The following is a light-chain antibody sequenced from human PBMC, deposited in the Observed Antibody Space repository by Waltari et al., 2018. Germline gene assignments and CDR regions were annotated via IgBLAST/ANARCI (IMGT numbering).Light chain of an antibody. CDR2: NDS. CDR1: ALPKQY. CDR3: QSADSSGTSQV. V-gene: IGLV3-25*03. J-gene: IGLJ3*02. Sequence: SYELTQPPSVSVSPGQTARITCSGDALPKQYAYWYQQKPGQAPVLVIYNDSERPSGIPERFSGSSSGTTVTLTISGVQAEDEADYYCQSADSSGTSQVFGGGTKLTVL.